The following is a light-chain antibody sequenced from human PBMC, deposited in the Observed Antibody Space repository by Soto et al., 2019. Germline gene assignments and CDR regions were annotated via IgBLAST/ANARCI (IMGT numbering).Light chain of an antibody. Sequence: EVVLTQSPGTLSLSPGERATLSCRASQSVSSSLTWYQQKPGQTPRLLIYDTSNRATGIPARFSGSGSGTDFTLTISSLEPEDFAVYYCQQRSHWPRTFGGGTKVEI. CDR1: QSVSSS. V-gene: IGKV3-11*01. CDR3: QQRSHWPRT. J-gene: IGKJ4*01. CDR2: DTS.